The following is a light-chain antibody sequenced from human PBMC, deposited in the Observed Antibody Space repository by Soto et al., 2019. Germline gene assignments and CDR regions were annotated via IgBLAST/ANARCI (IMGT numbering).Light chain of an antibody. CDR1: SSDVGGFNS. CDR2: DVV. V-gene: IGLV2-14*03. J-gene: IGLJ1*01. Sequence: QSVLTQPASVSGSPGQSITISCTGTSSDVGGFNSVSWYQLRPGTAPKLILYDVVDRPSGVSYRFSGSKSGNTASLTISGLQAADEADYFCSSYTSTMTNVFGSVTKVTDL. CDR3: SSYTSTMTNV.